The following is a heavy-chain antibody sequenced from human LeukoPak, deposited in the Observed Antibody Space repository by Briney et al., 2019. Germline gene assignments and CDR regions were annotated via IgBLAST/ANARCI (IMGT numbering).Heavy chain of an antibody. CDR1: GYSISSGKY. J-gene: IGHJ4*02. CDR3: ARDLVRGPKYYFDY. V-gene: IGHV4-38-2*02. Sequence: SETLSLTCSVSGYSISSGKYWGWIRQAPGKGLEWIGSVYYSGSTYYKPSLKSRATIDVDTSKNQFFLKLTSVTAADTAVYYCARDLVRGPKYYFDYWGQGTLVTVSS. CDR2: VYYSGST. D-gene: IGHD3-10*01.